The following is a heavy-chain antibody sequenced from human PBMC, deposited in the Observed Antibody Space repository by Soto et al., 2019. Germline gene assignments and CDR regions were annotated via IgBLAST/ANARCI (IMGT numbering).Heavy chain of an antibody. V-gene: IGHV1-69*13. CDR3: ARDLGSCSAGTGRYNWSDP. CDR2: IIPMYGTT. Sequence: SVKVSCKASGGTLISYGISWVRQAPAQGLEWMGGIIPMYGTTTYAQKFQGRVTLTADESTSTDYMDLRGLISAGKAVYYCARDLGSCSAGTGRYNWSDPWGQGTLVTVSS. J-gene: IGHJ5*02. D-gene: IGHD2-15*01. CDR1: GGTLISYG.